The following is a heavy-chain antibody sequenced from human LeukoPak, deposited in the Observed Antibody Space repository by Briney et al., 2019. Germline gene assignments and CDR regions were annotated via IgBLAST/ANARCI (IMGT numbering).Heavy chain of an antibody. J-gene: IGHJ6*02. CDR2: IGVTGDT. Sequence: GGSLRLSCSASGFTFSMYEMHWVRQPTGKGLDWVSVIGVTGDTYYSASVKGRFLISRESAKNSVDLQMNSLSPGDTAVYYCARLSITMRHWDVWGQGTSVTVSS. CDR1: GFTFSMYE. CDR3: ARLSITMRHWDV. D-gene: IGHD3-22*01. V-gene: IGHV3-13*01.